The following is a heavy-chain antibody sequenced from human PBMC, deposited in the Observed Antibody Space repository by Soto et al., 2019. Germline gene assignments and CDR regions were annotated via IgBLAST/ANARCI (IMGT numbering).Heavy chain of an antibody. CDR1: GFTFSSYW. Sequence: GGSLRLSCAASGFTFSSYWMSWVRQAPGKGLEWVANIKQDGSEKYYVDSVKGRFTISRDNAKNSLYLQMNSLRAEDTAVYYRARSSMAMDFDYWGQGTLVTVSS. J-gene: IGHJ4*02. D-gene: IGHD3-10*01. CDR2: IKQDGSEK. V-gene: IGHV3-7*01. CDR3: ARSSMAMDFDY.